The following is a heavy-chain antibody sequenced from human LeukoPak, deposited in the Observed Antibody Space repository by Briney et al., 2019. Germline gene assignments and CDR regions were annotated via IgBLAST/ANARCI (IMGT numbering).Heavy chain of an antibody. J-gene: IGHJ4*02. Sequence: GASVKVSCKASGYTFTGYYMHWVRQAPGQGLEWMGWINPNSGGTNYAQKFQGRVTMTRDTSISTAYMELSRLRSDDTAVYYCARDISRMIVVPEQTFDYWGQGTLVTVSS. V-gene: IGHV1-2*02. CDR2: INPNSGGT. CDR3: ARDISRMIVVPEQTFDY. CDR1: GYTFTGYY. D-gene: IGHD3-22*01.